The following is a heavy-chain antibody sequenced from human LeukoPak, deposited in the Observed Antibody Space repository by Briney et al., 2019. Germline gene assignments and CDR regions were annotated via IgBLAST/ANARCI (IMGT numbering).Heavy chain of an antibody. CDR1: GYTLTELS. V-gene: IGHV1-24*01. Sequence: ASVKVSCKVSGYTLTELSMHWVRQAPGKGLEWMGGFDPEDGETIYAQKFQGRVTMTEDTSTDTAYMELSSLSSEDTAVYYCATDRGRYYDSSGPPDYWGQGTLVTVSS. CDR2: FDPEDGET. CDR3: ATDRGRYYDSSGPPDY. D-gene: IGHD3-22*01. J-gene: IGHJ4*02.